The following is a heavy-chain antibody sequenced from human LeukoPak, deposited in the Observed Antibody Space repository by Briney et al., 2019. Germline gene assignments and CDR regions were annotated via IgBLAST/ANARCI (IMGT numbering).Heavy chain of an antibody. J-gene: IGHJ4*02. CDR1: EFTVRNYY. D-gene: IGHD7-27*01. Sequence: GGSLRHSCAVSEFTVRNYYMSWVRQASGKGLEWVSLIYIGGNTYYADSVKGRFTISRDSSKNTLYLQMNNLRGEDTAVYYCLTGEGPQNYWGQGTLVTVSS. V-gene: IGHV3-53*01. CDR3: LTGEGPQNY. CDR2: IYIGGNT.